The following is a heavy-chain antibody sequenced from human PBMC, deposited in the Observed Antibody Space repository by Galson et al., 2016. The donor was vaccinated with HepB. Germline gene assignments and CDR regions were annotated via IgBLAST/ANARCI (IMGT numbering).Heavy chain of an antibody. CDR2: IYYSGRT. D-gene: IGHD6-19*01. CDR3: TRGQGYSSGWGFFYSYVDV. J-gene: IGHJ6*03. CDR1: GGSISSGGYS. Sequence: TLSLTCSVSGGSISSGGYSWSWIRQHPGKGLECIGYIYYSGRTYYNPSLKSRVTISVDTSKNQFSLKARSVTAAETAIYYCTRGQGYSSGWGFFYSYVDVWDKGITVTVSS. V-gene: IGHV4-31*03.